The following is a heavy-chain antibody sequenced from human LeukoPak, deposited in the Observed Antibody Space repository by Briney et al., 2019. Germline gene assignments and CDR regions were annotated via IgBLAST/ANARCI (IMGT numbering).Heavy chain of an antibody. CDR3: ARDRVKGYYGSGDFDY. CDR1: GGTFSSYA. Sequence: ASVKASCKASGGTFSSYAISWVRQAPGQGLEWMGGIIPIFGTANYAQKFQGRVTITADESTSTAYMALSSLRSEDTAVYYCARDRVKGYYGSGDFDYWGQGTLVTVSS. V-gene: IGHV1-69*13. J-gene: IGHJ4*02. CDR2: IIPIFGTA. D-gene: IGHD3-10*01.